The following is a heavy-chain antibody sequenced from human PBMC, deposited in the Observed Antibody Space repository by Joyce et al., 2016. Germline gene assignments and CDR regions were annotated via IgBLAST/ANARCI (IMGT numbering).Heavy chain of an antibody. Sequence: EVQLVESGGGLVEPGGSLRISCAASGFTFRTSSMSWLRQAPGKGLEWVSAISGDSTYIFYADSVKGRFTVARDNAKNSLYLQMNTLRAEDTAVFFCARGGLVYDYSMDVWGQGTTVTVSS. CDR2: ISGDSTYI. D-gene: IGHD2-8*02. CDR3: ARGGLVYDYSMDV. V-gene: IGHV3-21*02. J-gene: IGHJ6*02. CDR1: GFTFRTSS.